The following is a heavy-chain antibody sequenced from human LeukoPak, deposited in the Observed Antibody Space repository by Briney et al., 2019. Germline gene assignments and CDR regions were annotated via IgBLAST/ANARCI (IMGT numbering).Heavy chain of an antibody. J-gene: IGHJ4*02. V-gene: IGHV3-48*03. CDR1: GFTFSSYE. Sequence: GGSVRLSCAASGFTFSSYEMNWVRQAPGKGLEWVSYIGSSGRTIYQADSVKGRFTISRDNAKNSLYLQMSSLRAEDTAVYYCARDPLGSYHKGYFDCWGQGTLVTVSS. CDR3: ARDPLGSYHKGYFDC. CDR2: IGSSGRTI. D-gene: IGHD3-10*01.